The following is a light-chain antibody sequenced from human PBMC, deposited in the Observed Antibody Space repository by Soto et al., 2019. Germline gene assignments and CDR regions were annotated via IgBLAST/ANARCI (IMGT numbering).Light chain of an antibody. CDR1: TSDVGNYNL. J-gene: IGLJ1*01. CDR3: SSYTSTNTLYV. V-gene: IGLV2-14*03. Sequence: QSVLNQPASVSGSPGQSITISCTGTTSDVGNYNLVSWYQQHPGKAPKLMIFDVSRRPSGVSDRFSASKSGNTASLTISGLQAEDEADYYCSSYTSTNTLYVFGTGTKVTVL. CDR2: DVS.